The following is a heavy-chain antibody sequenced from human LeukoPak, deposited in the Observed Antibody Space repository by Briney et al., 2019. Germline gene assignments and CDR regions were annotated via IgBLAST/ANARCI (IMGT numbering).Heavy chain of an antibody. CDR1: GGSISDYY. J-gene: IGHJ5*02. CDR2: IYYSGST. V-gene: IGHV4-59*01. D-gene: IGHD3-22*01. Sequence: SETLSLTCAFYGGSISDYYWSWIRQPPGKGLEWIGYIYYSGSTNYNPSLKSRVTISVDTSKNQFSLKLSSVTAADTAVYYCARRLSNYYDSSGWFDPWGQGTLVTVSS. CDR3: ARRLSNYYDSSGWFDP.